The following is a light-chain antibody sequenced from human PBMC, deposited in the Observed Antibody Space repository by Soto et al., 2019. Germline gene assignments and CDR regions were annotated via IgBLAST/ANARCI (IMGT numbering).Light chain of an antibody. CDR3: QQHINWPLT. V-gene: IGKV3-11*01. CDR2: EVS. J-gene: IGKJ4*01. CDR1: QSVSSN. Sequence: ERVMTQSPATLSVSPGERATLSCRASQSVSSNLAWYQQKPGQAPRLLIYEVSNRATGIPARFSGSGSGADFTLTISSLEPGDFALYYCQQHINWPLTFGGGTKV.